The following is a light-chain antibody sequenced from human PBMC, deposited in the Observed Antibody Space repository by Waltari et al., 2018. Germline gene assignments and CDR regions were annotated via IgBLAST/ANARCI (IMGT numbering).Light chain of an antibody. J-gene: IGLJ2*01. V-gene: IGLV2-14*03. CDR2: DVT. CDR1: SSDVGGYNY. CDR3: SSYTSNSTLV. Sequence: QSALTQPASVSGSPGQSITISCTGTSSDVGGYNYVSWYQQHTGRAPKLMIYDVTNRPSGVSNRFSGSKSSNTASLTISGLQAEDEADYYCSSYTSNSTLVFGGGTKLTVL.